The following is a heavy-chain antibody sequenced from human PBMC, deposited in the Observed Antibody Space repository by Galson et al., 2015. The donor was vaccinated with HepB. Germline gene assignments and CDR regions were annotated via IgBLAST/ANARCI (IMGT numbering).Heavy chain of an antibody. V-gene: IGHV3-23*01. J-gene: IGHJ5*01. Sequence: SLRLSCAASGFAFDSHAMSWVRQAPGRGLEWTSGISGNGDSTFYADSVKGRFTVSRDNSNNMLYLQMNSLRAEDAGLYFCAKGYGLFDSWAQGILVTVSS. D-gene: IGHD5-18*01. CDR2: ISGNGDST. CDR3: AKGYGLFDS. CDR1: GFAFDSHA.